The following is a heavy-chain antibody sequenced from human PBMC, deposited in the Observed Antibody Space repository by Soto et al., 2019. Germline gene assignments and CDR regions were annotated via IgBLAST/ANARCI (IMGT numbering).Heavy chain of an antibody. V-gene: IGHV4-39*01. D-gene: IGHD3-10*01. CDR3: ARRLASGSPYFDY. CDR1: GGSVYSTSYY. CDR2: IFYGGST. J-gene: IGHJ4*02. Sequence: QLQLQESGPGLPKPSETLSLTCSVSGGSVYSTSYYWGWIRQPPGKGLEWVGHIFYGGSTYYNPSLESRVAISVDTSKNQVSLRLTSVTAADTAVYYCARRLASGSPYFDYWGQGTLVTVSS.